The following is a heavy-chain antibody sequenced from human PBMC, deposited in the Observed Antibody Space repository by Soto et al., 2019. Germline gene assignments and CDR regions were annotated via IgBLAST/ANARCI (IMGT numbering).Heavy chain of an antibody. CDR3: ARLRMAAAGTDWFDP. Sequence: SETLSLTCTVSGGSISSSIYYWGGIRQPPGKGLEWIGSIYYSGSTYYNPSLKSRVTISVDTSKNQFSLKLSSVTAADTAVYYCARLRMAAAGTDWFDPWGQGTLVTVSS. CDR1: GGSISSSIYY. CDR2: IYYSGST. V-gene: IGHV4-39*01. J-gene: IGHJ5*02. D-gene: IGHD6-13*01.